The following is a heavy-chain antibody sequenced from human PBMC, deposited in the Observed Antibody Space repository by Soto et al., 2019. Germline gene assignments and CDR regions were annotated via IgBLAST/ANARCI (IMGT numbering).Heavy chain of an antibody. D-gene: IGHD2-2*01. V-gene: IGHV4-59*12. CDR2: IYHSGST. CDR3: ARVPDR. Sequence: SETLSLTCTVSGGSICSYYRSWIRQPPGKGLEWIGYIYHSGSTYYNPSLKSRVTISVDRSKNQFSLKLSSVTAADTAVYYCARVPDRWGQGTLVTVSS. CDR1: GGSICSYY. J-gene: IGHJ5*02.